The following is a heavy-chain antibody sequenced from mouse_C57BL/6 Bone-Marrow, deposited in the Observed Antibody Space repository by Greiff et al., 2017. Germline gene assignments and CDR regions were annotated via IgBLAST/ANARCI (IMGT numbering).Heavy chain of an antibody. J-gene: IGHJ2*01. D-gene: IGHD2-3*01. V-gene: IGHV5-4*01. CDR1: GFTFSSYA. CDR2: ISDGGSYT. Sequence: EVQGVESGGGLVKPGGSLKLSCAASGFTFSSYAMSWVRQTPEKRLEWVATISDGGSYTYYPDNVKGRFTISRDNAKNNLYLQMSHLKSEDTAMYYCARWLLGGFDYWGQGTTLTVSS. CDR3: ARWLLGGFDY.